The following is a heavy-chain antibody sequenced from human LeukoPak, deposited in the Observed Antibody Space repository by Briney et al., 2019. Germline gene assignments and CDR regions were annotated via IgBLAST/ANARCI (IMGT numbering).Heavy chain of an antibody. CDR3: ARARTWIQPVGY. CDR2: ISYDGSNK. Sequence: QTGGSLRLSCAASGFTFSSYGMHWVRQAPGKGLEWVAVISYDGSNKYYADSVKGRFTISRDNSKNTLYLQMNSLRAEDTAVYYCARARTWIQPVGYWGQGTLVTVSS. D-gene: IGHD5-18*01. J-gene: IGHJ4*02. CDR1: GFTFSSYG. V-gene: IGHV3-30*03.